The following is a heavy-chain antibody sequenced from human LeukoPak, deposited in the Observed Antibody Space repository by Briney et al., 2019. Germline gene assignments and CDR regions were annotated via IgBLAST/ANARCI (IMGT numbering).Heavy chain of an antibody. CDR3: AGSMITFGGVIANY. Sequence: SETLSLTCAVYVGSFSVYYWSWIRQPPGKGLEWIGEINHSGSTNYNPSLKSRVTISVDTSKNQFSLNLSSVTAADTAVYYCAGSMITFGGVIANYWGQGTLVTVSS. J-gene: IGHJ4*02. CDR2: INHSGST. D-gene: IGHD3-16*02. V-gene: IGHV4-34*01. CDR1: VGSFSVYY.